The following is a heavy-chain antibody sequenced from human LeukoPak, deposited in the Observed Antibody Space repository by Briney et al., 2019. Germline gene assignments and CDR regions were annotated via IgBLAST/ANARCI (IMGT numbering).Heavy chain of an antibody. CDR2: IKSETEGWTT. CDR1: GFTFSKAW. Sequence: PGGSLRLSCAASGFTFSKAWMNCVRQAPGKGLEWVGRIKSETEGWTTDYAAPVKGRFTISRDDSKNTVHLQMSSLKVEDTAMYYCTTMAKYWGQGTLVTVSS. V-gene: IGHV3-15*01. D-gene: IGHD5-24*01. J-gene: IGHJ4*02. CDR3: TTMAKY.